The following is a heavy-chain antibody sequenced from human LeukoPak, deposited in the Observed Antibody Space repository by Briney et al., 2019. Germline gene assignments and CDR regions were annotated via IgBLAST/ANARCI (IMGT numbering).Heavy chain of an antibody. CDR3: AKDGFVPPPHTRRSGRPYYYDD. D-gene: IGHD3-10*01. J-gene: IGHJ4*02. CDR2: ISGSGGST. V-gene: IGHV3-23*01. CDR1: GFTFSSYG. Sequence: GGSLRLSCGASGFTFSSYGMSWVRQAPRKGLEWVSAISGSGGSTYYADSVKGRFTISRDNSKNTLYLQMNSLRAEDTAVYSCAKDGFVPPPHTRRSGRPYYYDDWGQGTLVTVSS.